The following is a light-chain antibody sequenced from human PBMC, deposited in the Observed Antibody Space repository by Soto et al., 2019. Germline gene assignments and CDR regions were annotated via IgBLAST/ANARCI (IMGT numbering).Light chain of an antibody. CDR1: TSNIGSNI. CDR2: DNN. CDR3: AAWDDSLNGLV. V-gene: IGLV1-44*01. J-gene: IGLJ3*02. Sequence: QSVLTQPPSASGTPGQRITISCSGHTSNIGSNIVAWYQHLPGTAPKLLIYDNNQRPSGVPDRFFGSKSGTSASLAISGLQPDDESHYYCAAWDDSLNGLVFGGGTKVTVL.